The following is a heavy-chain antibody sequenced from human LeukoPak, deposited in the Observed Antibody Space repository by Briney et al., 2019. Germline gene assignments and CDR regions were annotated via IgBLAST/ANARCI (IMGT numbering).Heavy chain of an antibody. V-gene: IGHV2-70*04. D-gene: IGHD6-13*01. Sequence: KESGPALVKPTQTLTLTCTFSGFSLRTRGMRVSWIRQPPGKALEWLARIDWNEDKFYSTSLKTRLTISKDTSKNQVVLTMTNMDPVDTATYFCARETSDYSSSWYGYYFDYWGQGTLVTVSS. CDR3: ARETSDYSSSWYGYYFDY. J-gene: IGHJ4*02. CDR2: IDWNEDK. CDR1: GFSLRTRGMR.